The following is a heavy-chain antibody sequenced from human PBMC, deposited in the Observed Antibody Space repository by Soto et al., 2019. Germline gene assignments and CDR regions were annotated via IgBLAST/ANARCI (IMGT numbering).Heavy chain of an antibody. Sequence: QVQLVQSGAEVKKPGASVKVSCKASGYTFTSYAMHWVRQAPGQRLEWMGWINAGNGYTKYSQKFQGRVTITRHTAARTDYMELSSLRSEDTALYYCAKSTTLPAAIAYWGQGTLGTVSS. J-gene: IGHJ4*02. V-gene: IGHV1-3*01. CDR3: AKSTTLPAAIAY. D-gene: IGHD2-2*02. CDR2: INAGNGYT. CDR1: GYTFTSYA.